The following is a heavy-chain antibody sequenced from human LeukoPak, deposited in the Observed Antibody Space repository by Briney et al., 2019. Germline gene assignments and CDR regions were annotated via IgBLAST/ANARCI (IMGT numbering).Heavy chain of an antibody. J-gene: IGHJ6*02. D-gene: IGHD1-26*01. CDR1: GGSLSSGDYY. CDR2: IYYSGST. V-gene: IGHV4-30-4*01. CDR3: ARGGYSGSYPLYYYYGMDV. Sequence: SQTLSLTCTVSGGSLSSGDYYWSWIRQPPGKGLEWIGYIYYSGSTYYNPSLKSRITISVDTPKNQFSLKLSSVTAADTAVYYCARGGYSGSYPLYYYYGMDVWGQGTTVTVSS.